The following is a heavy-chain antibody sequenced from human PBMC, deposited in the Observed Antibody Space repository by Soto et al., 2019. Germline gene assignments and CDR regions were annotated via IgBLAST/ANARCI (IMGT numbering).Heavy chain of an antibody. J-gene: IGHJ4*02. CDR1: GYTFTSYA. CDR2: INAGNGNT. D-gene: IGHD3-22*01. Sequence: GASVKVSCKASGYTFTSYAMHWVRQAPGQRLEWMGWINAGNGNTKYSQKFQGRVTITRDTSASTAYMELSSLRSEDTAVYYCARSLDYYDSSGYSSFDYWGQGTLLTAPQ. CDR3: ARSLDYYDSSGYSSFDY. V-gene: IGHV1-3*01.